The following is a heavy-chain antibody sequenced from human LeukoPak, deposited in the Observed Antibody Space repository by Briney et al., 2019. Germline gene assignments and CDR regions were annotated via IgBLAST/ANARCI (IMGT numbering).Heavy chain of an antibody. CDR1: GYSISSGYY. Sequence: SETLSLTCTVSGYSISSGYYWGWIRQPPGKGLEWIGSIYHSGSTYYNPSLKSRVTISVDTSKNQFSLKLSSVTAADTAVYYCARGCNYYDSSGYYFDYWGQGTLVTVSS. V-gene: IGHV4-38-2*02. CDR3: ARGCNYYDSSGYYFDY. J-gene: IGHJ4*02. D-gene: IGHD3-22*01. CDR2: IYHSGST.